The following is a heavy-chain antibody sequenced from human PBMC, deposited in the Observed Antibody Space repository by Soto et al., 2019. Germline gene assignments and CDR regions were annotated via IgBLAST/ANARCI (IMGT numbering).Heavy chain of an antibody. CDR2: ISSNGGST. CDR3: ARSCSGGSCYSRAFDI. J-gene: IGHJ3*02. CDR1: GFTFSSYA. V-gene: IGHV3-64*01. D-gene: IGHD2-15*01. Sequence: PGGSLRLSCAASGFTFSSYAMHWVRQAPGKGLEYVSAISSNGGSTYYANSVKGRFTISRDNSKNKLYLQMGSLRAEDMAVYYCARSCSGGSCYSRAFDIWGQGTMVTV.